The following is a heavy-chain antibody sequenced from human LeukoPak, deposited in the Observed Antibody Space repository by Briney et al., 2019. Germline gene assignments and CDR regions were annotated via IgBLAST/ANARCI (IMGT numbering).Heavy chain of an antibody. J-gene: IGHJ4*02. CDR2: INHSGST. CDR1: GGSFSGYY. Sequence: SETLSLTYAVYGGSFSGYYWSWIRQPPGKGLEWIGEINHSGSTNYNPSLKSRVTISVDTSKNQFSLKLSSVTAADTAVYYCASSEFCGGDCYALHWGQGTLVTVSS. V-gene: IGHV4-34*01. CDR3: ASSEFCGGDCYALH. D-gene: IGHD2-21*02.